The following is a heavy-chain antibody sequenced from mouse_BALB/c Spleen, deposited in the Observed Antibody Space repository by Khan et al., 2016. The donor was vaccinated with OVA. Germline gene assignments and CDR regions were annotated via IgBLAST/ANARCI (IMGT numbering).Heavy chain of an antibody. V-gene: IGHV1S135*01. J-gene: IGHJ3*01. Sequence: VQLKQSGPELMKPGASVKISCKASGYSFTSYYIHWVKQSHGKSLEWIGYIDPFNGGTTYNQKFKGKATLTVDKSSSTAYMHLSSLTSEDSVVYYCARHGYVAWFAYWGQGTLVTVSA. D-gene: IGHD2-2*01. CDR3: ARHGYVAWFAY. CDR2: IDPFNGGT. CDR1: GYSFTSYY.